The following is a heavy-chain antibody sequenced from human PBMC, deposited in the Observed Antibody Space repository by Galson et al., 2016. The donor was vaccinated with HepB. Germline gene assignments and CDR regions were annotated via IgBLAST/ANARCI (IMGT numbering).Heavy chain of an antibody. CDR1: GDSVSSRDFT. D-gene: IGHD6-19*01. J-gene: IGHJ3*02. CDR3: AKSVSDWDARSNAFDI. V-gene: IGHV6-1*01. Sequence: CAISGDSVSSRDFTWNWIRQSPSRGLERLGRTYYRSKWYHDYAESVKSRITINPDTSKNQFSLQLNSVTPEDTAFYFCAKSVSDWDARSNAFDIWGQGTMVTVSS. CDR2: TYYRSKWYH.